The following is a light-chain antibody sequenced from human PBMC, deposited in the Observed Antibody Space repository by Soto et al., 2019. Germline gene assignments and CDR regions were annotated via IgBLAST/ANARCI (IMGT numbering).Light chain of an antibody. Sequence: EIVLTQSPGTLSLSPGERGTLSCRASQNLGTLYLAWFQQKSGQAPRLLIYSASRRATGIPDRFTGSGSGTDFTLTINRVETEHFAVYFCQQSAGSPRTFGQGTKMDIK. J-gene: IGKJ1*01. CDR2: SAS. V-gene: IGKV3-20*01. CDR3: QQSAGSPRT. CDR1: QNLGTLY.